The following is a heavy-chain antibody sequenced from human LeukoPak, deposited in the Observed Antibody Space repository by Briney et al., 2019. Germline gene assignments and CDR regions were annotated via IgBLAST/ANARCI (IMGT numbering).Heavy chain of an antibody. V-gene: IGHV3-33*01. J-gene: IGHJ6*02. D-gene: IGHD2-8*01. CDR1: GFTFSSYG. CDR2: IWYDGSNK. CDR3: ARDKNGYYYYGMDV. Sequence: GGSLRLSCAASGFTFSSYGIHWVRQAPGKGLEWVAVIWYDGSNKYYADSVKGRFTISRDNAKNSLYLQVISLRAEDTAVYYCARDKNGYYYYGMDVWGQGTTVTVSS.